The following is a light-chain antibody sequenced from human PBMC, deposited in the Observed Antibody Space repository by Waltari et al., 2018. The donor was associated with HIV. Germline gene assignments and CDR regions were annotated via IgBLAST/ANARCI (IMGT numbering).Light chain of an antibody. Sequence: DILLTQSPSTLSASVGDRVTISCRSSENIRHMLVWYQQKPGKAPSLLIFAASFLQNGVPSRCSGSGFGTDFTLTISSLQPDDFATYYCQHYDPFFRTFGQGTRVE. CDR1: ENIRHM. J-gene: IGKJ1*01. V-gene: IGKV1-5*03. CDR2: AAS. CDR3: QHYDPFFRT.